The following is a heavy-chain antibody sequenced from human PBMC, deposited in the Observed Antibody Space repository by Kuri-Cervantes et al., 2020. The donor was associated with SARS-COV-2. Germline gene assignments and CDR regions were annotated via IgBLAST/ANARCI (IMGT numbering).Heavy chain of an antibody. J-gene: IGHJ4*02. CDR3: ARGPGLSDSRGYYYFY. CDR1: GGTFSSYA. Sequence: SVKVSCKASGGTFSSYAISWARQAPGQGLEWVGGIIPIFAKANYAQKLQGRVTITADQSTSTAYMELSSLRSEDTAVYYCARGPGLSDSRGYYYFYWGQGTLVTVSS. CDR2: IIPIFAKA. D-gene: IGHD3-22*01. V-gene: IGHV1-69*13.